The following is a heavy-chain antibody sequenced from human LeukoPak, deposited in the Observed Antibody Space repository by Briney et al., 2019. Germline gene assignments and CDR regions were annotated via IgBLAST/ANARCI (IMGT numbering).Heavy chain of an antibody. Sequence: ASVKVSCKASGYTFTSYGISWVRQAPGQGLEWMGWINAYNGNTNYAQKLQGRVTMTADTSTSTAYMELRSLRSDDTAVYYCARVVGSSSWYPYYYYYMDVWGKGTTVTVSS. V-gene: IGHV1-18*01. J-gene: IGHJ6*03. CDR1: GYTFTSYG. CDR2: INAYNGNT. CDR3: ARVVGSSSWYPYYYYYMDV. D-gene: IGHD6-13*01.